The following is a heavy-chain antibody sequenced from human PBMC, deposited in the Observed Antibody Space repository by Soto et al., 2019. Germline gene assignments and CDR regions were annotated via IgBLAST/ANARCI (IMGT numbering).Heavy chain of an antibody. J-gene: IGHJ5*02. CDR2: IIPLFGAT. CDR1: GGTFSSHA. D-gene: IGHD1-26*01. CDR3: ARVAQVGSGWFDP. V-gene: IGHV1-69*06. Sequence: QVQLLQSGAEVKKPGSSMNVSCKTLGGTFSSHAVNWLRQAPGHRFKWIGGIIPLFGATNFAQKFQGRVTITADRSTNTVYMALSSLRLEDTALYYCARVAQVGSGWFDPWGQGTLVTVSS.